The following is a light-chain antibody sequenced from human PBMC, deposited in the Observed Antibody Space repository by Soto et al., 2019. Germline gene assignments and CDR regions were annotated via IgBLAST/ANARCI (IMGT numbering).Light chain of an antibody. CDR2: EVS. V-gene: IGLV2-8*01. CDR1: SSDIGGYNY. CDR3: SSYSGSNKVV. Sequence: QSALTQPPSASGSPGQSVTISCTGTSSDIGGYNYVSWYQQHPGKAPKLMIYEVSKRPSGVPDRFSGSKSGNTASLTVSGLQAEDEAVYFCSSYSGSNKVVFGGGTKVTVL. J-gene: IGLJ2*01.